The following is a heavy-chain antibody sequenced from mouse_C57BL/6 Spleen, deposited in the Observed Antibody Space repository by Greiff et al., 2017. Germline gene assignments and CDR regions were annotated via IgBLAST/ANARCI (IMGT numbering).Heavy chain of an antibody. Sequence: EVQLQESGAELVKPGASVKLSCTASGFNIKDYYMHWVQQRTEQGLEWIGRIDPEDGETKYAPKFQGKATITADTSSTTAYLQLSSLTSEDTAVYYCDRERDYGSSYAWFGYRGQGTLVTVSA. J-gene: IGHJ3*01. CDR1: GFNIKDYY. V-gene: IGHV14-2*01. D-gene: IGHD1-1*01. CDR2: IDPEDGET. CDR3: DRERDYGSSYAWFGY.